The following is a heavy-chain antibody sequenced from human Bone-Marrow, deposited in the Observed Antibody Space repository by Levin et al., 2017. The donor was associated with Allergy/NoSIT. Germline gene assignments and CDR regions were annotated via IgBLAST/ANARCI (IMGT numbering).Heavy chain of an antibody. CDR1: GYTFTSYY. V-gene: IGHV1-46*01. CDR2: INPSGGST. D-gene: IGHD3-22*01. CDR3: ARRRGMRGYDSSGLNWFDP. Sequence: ASVKVSCKASGYTFTSYYMHWVRQAPGQGLEWMGIINPSGGSTSYAQKFQGIVTMTRDTSTSTVYMELSSLRSEDTAVYYCARRRGMRGYDSSGLNWFDPWGQGTLVTVSS. J-gene: IGHJ5*02.